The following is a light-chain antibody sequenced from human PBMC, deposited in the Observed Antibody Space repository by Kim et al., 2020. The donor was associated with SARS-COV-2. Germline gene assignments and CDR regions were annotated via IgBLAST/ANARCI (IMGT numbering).Light chain of an antibody. CDR1: SSDVGGYNY. V-gene: IGLV2-14*03. CDR3: SSYTSSSTWV. J-gene: IGLJ3*02. CDR2: DVS. Sequence: GQSITISCTGTSSDVGGYNYVSWYQQHPGKAPKLMIYDVSNRPSGVSNRFSGSKSGNTASLTISGLRAEDEADYYCSSYTSSSTWVFGGGTQLTVL.